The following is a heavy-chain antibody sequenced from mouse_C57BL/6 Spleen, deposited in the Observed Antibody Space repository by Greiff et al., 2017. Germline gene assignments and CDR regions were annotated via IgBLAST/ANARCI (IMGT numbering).Heavy chain of an antibody. V-gene: IGHV1-50*01. CDR2: IDPSDSYT. D-gene: IGHD1-1*01. J-gene: IGHJ2*01. CDR1: GYTFTSYW. CDR3: AQRPLTTVVEVPFDY. Sequence: QVQLQQPGAELVKPGASVKLSCKASGYTFTSYWMQWVKQRPGQGLEWIGEIDPSDSYTNYNQKFKGKATLTVDTSSSTAYMQLSSLTSEDSAVYYCAQRPLTTVVEVPFDYWGQGTTLTVSS.